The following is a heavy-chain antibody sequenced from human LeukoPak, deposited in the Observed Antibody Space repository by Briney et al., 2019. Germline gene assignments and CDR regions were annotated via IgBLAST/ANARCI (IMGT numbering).Heavy chain of an antibody. J-gene: IGHJ5*02. CDR3: AGTLPEKSPSYYDILTGYSPTERDWFDP. Sequence: SETLSLTCTVSGASISSYYWSWIRQPPGKGLEWIGYIYYSGYTSYNPSLKSRVTISVDTSKNQFSLKLSSVTAADTAVYYCAGTLPEKSPSYYDILTGYSPTERDWFDPWGQGTLVTVSS. CDR2: IYYSGYT. D-gene: IGHD3-9*01. CDR1: GASISSYY. V-gene: IGHV4-59*08.